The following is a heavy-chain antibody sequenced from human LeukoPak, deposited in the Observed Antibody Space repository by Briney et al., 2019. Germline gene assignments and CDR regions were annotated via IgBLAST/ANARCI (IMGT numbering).Heavy chain of an antibody. D-gene: IGHD6-25*01. CDR3: ARRGRNSSGWQDYL. J-gene: IGHJ4*02. CDR2: IYHTGST. V-gene: IGHV4-59*01. Sequence: SETLSLTCTVSGGSISSYYWSWLRQPPGKGLEWIANIYHTGSTNYNPSLSSRVTISIDTAKNQFSLKLTSVTAADTAVYYCARRGRNSSGWQDYLWGQGSLVTVSS. CDR1: GGSISSYY.